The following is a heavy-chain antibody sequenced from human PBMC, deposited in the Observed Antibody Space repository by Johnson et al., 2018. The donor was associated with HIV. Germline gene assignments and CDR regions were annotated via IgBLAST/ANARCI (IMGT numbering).Heavy chain of an antibody. V-gene: IGHV3-7*01. D-gene: IGHD6-19*01. CDR1: GFTFSSYW. J-gene: IGHJ3*01. CDR2: IKQDGSEK. CDR3: ATFGYTSGWIVTDDAFDV. Sequence: VLLVESGGGLVQPGGSLRLSCAASGFTFSSYWMSWVRQAPGKGLEWVANIKQDGSEKHYVDSVKGRFIISRDNAKNSLYLQMNSLRAEDTAVYYCATFGYTSGWIVTDDAFDVWGHGTLVTVSS.